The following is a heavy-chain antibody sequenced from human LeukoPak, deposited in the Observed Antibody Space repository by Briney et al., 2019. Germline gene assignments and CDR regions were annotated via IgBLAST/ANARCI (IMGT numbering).Heavy chain of an antibody. CDR3: SVSRGNPNYFDY. CDR2: IYSGGST. CDR1: GFTVSSNY. J-gene: IGHJ4*02. Sequence: GGSLRLSCAAYGFTVSSNYMSWVRQAPGKGLEWVSVIYSGGSTYYADSVKGRFTISRDNSKNTLYLQMNSLRAEDTAVYYCSVSRGNPNYFDYWGQGTLVTVSS. V-gene: IGHV3-66*02. D-gene: IGHD1-14*01.